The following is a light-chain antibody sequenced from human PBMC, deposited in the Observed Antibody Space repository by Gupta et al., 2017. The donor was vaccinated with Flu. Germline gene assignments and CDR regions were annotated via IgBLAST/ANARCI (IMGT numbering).Light chain of an antibody. CDR3: QQIDSLPYS. Sequence: DIQMTQSPSSLAASVGDRVTITCPASHGIREYLNWYQQKPGKVPELLIYDASNLETGVSSRFSGSGSGTAFIFTIDSLQPEDFATYFCQQIDSLPYSFGQGTRL. V-gene: IGKV1-33*01. CDR2: DAS. CDR1: HGIREY. J-gene: IGKJ2*03.